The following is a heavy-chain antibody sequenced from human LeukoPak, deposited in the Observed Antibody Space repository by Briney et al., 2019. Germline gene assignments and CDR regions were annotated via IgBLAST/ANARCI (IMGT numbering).Heavy chain of an antibody. J-gene: IGHJ4*02. CDR2: ISGSGDAT. CDR3: AKSDCGSDGCKLLNY. D-gene: IGHD2-21*01. V-gene: IGHV3-23*01. CDR1: GFTFTNHA. Sequence: GGSLRLSCAASGFTFTNHAMSWVRQAPGKGLEWVSVISGSGDATKYADSVKGQFTISRDNFKNTVSLQMINLRAEDTAVYFCAKSDCGSDGCKLLNYWGQGILVTVSS.